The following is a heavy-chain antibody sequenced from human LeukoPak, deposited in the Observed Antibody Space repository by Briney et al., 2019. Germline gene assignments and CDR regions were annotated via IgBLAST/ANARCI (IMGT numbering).Heavy chain of an antibody. J-gene: IGHJ5*02. CDR2: IKQDGSEK. Sequence: GGSLRLSCAASGFTFSSYWMSWVRQAPGKGLEWVANIKQDGSEKYYADSVKGRFTISRDNAKNSLYLQMNSLRAEDTAVYYCARSIAAAGSNWFDPWGQGTLVTVSS. D-gene: IGHD6-13*01. CDR3: ARSIAAAGSNWFDP. CDR1: GFTFSSYW. V-gene: IGHV3-7*03.